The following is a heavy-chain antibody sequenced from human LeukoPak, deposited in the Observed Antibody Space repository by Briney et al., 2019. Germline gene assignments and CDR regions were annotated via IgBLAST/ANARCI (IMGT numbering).Heavy chain of an antibody. Sequence: SETLSLTCSVSGGSNSSGGYFWSWIRQHPGKGLEWIGYIFHSGDTYYNPSLRSRVTISVDTSKNQFSLKLISVTAVDTAVYYCARDGNWYYYDSSGNSHRRGAFDVWGQGTMVTVSS. CDR3: ARDGNWYYYDSSGNSHRRGAFDV. D-gene: IGHD3-22*01. J-gene: IGHJ3*01. V-gene: IGHV4-31*03. CDR2: IFHSGDT. CDR1: GGSNSSGGYF.